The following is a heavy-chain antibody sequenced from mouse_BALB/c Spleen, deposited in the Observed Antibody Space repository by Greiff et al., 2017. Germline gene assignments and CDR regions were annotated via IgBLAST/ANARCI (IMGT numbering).Heavy chain of an antibody. Sequence: EVKLQESGPGLVKPSQSLSLTCTVTGYSITSDYAWNWIRQFPGNKLEWMGYISYSGSTSYNPSLKSRISITRDTSKNQFFLQLNSVTTEDTATYYCARRGITTRAMDYWGQGTSVTVSS. CDR1: GYSITSDYA. CDR3: ARRGITTRAMDY. CDR2: ISYSGST. V-gene: IGHV3-2*02. D-gene: IGHD1-1*01. J-gene: IGHJ4*01.